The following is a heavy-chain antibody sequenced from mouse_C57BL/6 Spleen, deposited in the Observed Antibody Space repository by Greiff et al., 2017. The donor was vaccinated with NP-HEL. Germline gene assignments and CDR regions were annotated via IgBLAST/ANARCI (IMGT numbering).Heavy chain of an antibody. CDR1: GYTFTSYW. CDR2: IDPSDSET. Sequence: VQLQQPGAELVRPGSSVKLSCKASGYTFTSYWMHWVKQRPIQGLEWIGNIDPSDSETHYNQKFKDKATLTVDKSSSTAYMQLSSLTSEDSAVYYCARQGLRRGGYFDYWGQGTTLTVSS. CDR3: ARQGLRRGGYFDY. V-gene: IGHV1-52*01. J-gene: IGHJ2*01. D-gene: IGHD2-4*01.